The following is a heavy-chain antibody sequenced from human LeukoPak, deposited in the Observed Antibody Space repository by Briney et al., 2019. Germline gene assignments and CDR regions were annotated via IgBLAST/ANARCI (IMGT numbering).Heavy chain of an antibody. CDR2: IGTRGDT. CDR1: GFTFSTYA. Sequence: GGSLRLSCAASGFTFSTYAITWFRQAPGKGLEWVSSIGTRGDTFYAESLGGRFPISRENSRNTVFLQMNSLRVEDTATYYCAKGGIGERGSTDAWGQGTLVIVSS. J-gene: IGHJ5*02. D-gene: IGHD3-3*01. CDR3: AKGGIGERGSTDA. V-gene: IGHV3-23*01.